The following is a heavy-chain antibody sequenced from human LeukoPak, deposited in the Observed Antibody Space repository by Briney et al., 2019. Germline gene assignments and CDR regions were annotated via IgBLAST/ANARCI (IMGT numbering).Heavy chain of an antibody. CDR3: ASSIGGAASSNWFAA. Sequence: GGSLRLSCAASGFTFSSYAMHWVRQAPGKGLEWVAVISYDGSNKYYADSVKGRFTISRDNAENTVYLQMTSLRLEDTAVYYCASSIGGAASSNWFAAWGQGTLVTVSS. D-gene: IGHD3-22*01. CDR2: ISYDGSNK. CDR1: GFTFSSYA. V-gene: IGHV3-30*14. J-gene: IGHJ5*02.